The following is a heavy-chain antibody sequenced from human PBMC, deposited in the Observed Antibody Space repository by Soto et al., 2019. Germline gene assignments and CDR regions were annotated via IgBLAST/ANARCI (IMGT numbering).Heavy chain of an antibody. J-gene: IGHJ6*02. CDR1: GGTFSSYA. Sequence: SVKVSCKASGGTFSSYAISWVRQAPGQGLEWMGGIIPIFGTANYAQKFQGRVTITADESTSTAYMELSSLRSEDTAVYYCARVSAGTKYYYYGMDVWGQGTTGTVSS. V-gene: IGHV1-69*13. CDR2: IIPIFGTA. CDR3: ARVSAGTKYYYYGMDV. D-gene: IGHD1-7*01.